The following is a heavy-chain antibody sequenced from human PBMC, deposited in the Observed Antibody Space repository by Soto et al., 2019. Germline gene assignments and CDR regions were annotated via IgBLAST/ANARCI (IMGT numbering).Heavy chain of an antibody. CDR3: AHRPFNSAWHDAYDI. J-gene: IGHJ3*02. D-gene: IGHD5-18*01. Sequence: QITLKESGPTLVKPTETLTLTCTFSGFSLSARGEGVGWIRQPPGKALEWRAIIYWDDDKRYSPSLRTTFTITKDTSKNQVVLTMTNMDPVDTATYFCAHRPFNSAWHDAYDIWGPGTMVTVSS. V-gene: IGHV2-5*02. CDR1: GFSLSARGEG. CDR2: IYWDDDK.